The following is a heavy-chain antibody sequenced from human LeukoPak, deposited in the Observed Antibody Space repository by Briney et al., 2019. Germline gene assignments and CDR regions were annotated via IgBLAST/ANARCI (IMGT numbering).Heavy chain of an antibody. CDR3: ARESGTYDRNSDY. J-gene: IGHJ4*02. CDR1: GGSISSGDYY. Sequence: SETLSLTCTVSGGSISSGDYYWSWIRQPPGKGLEWIGYIYYSGSTYYNPSLESRVTISVDTSKNQFSLNLTSVTAADTAVYYCARESGTYDRNSDYWGQGTLVTVSS. V-gene: IGHV4-31*03. D-gene: IGHD3-22*01. CDR2: IYYSGST.